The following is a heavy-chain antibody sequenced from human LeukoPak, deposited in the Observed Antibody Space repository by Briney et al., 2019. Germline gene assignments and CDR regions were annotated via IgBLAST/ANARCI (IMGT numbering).Heavy chain of an antibody. CDR3: AIPDIESWLAPSDAFDI. Sequence: GESLKISCKGSGYRFTSYWIGWVRQMPGKGLEWMGIIYPGDSDTRYSPSFQGQVTISADKSISTAYLQWSSLKASDTAMYYCAIPDIESWLAPSDAFDIWGQGTMVTVSS. V-gene: IGHV5-51*01. CDR2: IYPGDSDT. CDR1: GYRFTSYW. J-gene: IGHJ3*02. D-gene: IGHD5/OR15-5a*01.